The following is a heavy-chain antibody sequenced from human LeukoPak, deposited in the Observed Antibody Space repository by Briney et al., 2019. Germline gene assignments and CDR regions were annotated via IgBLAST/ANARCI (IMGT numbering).Heavy chain of an antibody. V-gene: IGHV4-34*01. J-gene: IGHJ4*02. CDR2: INHSGST. D-gene: IGHD3-22*01. Sequence: SETLSLTCAVYGGSFSGYYWSWIRQPPGKGLEWIGEINHSGSTNYNPSLKSRVTISVDTSKNQSSLNLSSVTAADTAVYYCARARRLLTYYYDSSGPFDYWGQGTLVTVSS. CDR3: ARARRLLTYYYDSSGPFDY. CDR1: GGSFSGYY.